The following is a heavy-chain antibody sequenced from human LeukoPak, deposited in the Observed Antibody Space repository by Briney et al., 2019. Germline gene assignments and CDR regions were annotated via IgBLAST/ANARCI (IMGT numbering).Heavy chain of an antibody. J-gene: IGHJ4*02. CDR3: ARDDSSGYYHD. CDR1: GFTFSSYS. V-gene: IGHV3-21*01. CDR2: ISSSSYI. Sequence: GRSLRLSCAASGFTFSSYSMNWVRQAPGKGLEWVSSISSSSYIYYADSVKGRFTISRDNAKNSLYLQMNSLRAEDTAVYYCARDDSSGYYHDWGQGTLVTVSS. D-gene: IGHD3-22*01.